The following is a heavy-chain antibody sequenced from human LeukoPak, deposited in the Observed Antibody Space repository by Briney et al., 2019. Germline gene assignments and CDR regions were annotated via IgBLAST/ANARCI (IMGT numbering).Heavy chain of an antibody. D-gene: IGHD4-23*01. CDR3: ARGRPHGNDY. CDR1: GFTFSSYW. CDR2: IASDGSST. Sequence: GGSLRLSCAASGFTFSSYWMNWVRQAPGKGLVWVSRIASDGSSTTYADSVKGRFSISRDNAKNTLYLEMNSLRVEDTAVYYCARGRPHGNDYWGQGTLVTVSS. V-gene: IGHV3-74*01. J-gene: IGHJ4*02.